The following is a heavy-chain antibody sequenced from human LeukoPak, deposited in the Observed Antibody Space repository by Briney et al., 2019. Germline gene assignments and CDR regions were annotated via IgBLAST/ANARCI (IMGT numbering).Heavy chain of an antibody. Sequence: PGGSLRLSCAASGFTFSSYWMSWVRQAPGKGLEWVANIEQDGSEKYYVDSVKGRFTISRDNAKNSLYLQLNSLRAEDTAVYYCAKVFFAERLTTIFDCWGQGTLVTVST. CDR3: AKVFFAERLTTIFDC. V-gene: IGHV3-7*03. CDR1: GFTFSSYW. J-gene: IGHJ4*02. D-gene: IGHD3-3*01. CDR2: IEQDGSEK.